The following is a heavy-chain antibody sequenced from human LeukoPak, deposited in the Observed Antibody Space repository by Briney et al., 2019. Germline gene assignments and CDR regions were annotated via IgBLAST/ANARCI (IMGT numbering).Heavy chain of an antibody. D-gene: IGHD3-3*01. V-gene: IGHV3-74*01. J-gene: IGHJ3*02. Sequence: PGGSLRLSCAASGFTFSSYWMHWVRQAPGKGLVWVSRMNSDGSSTSYADSVKGRFTISRDNAKNTLYLQMNSLRAEDTAVYYCARVVEWFPGKVDAFDIWGQGTMVTVYS. CDR1: GFTFSSYW. CDR2: MNSDGSST. CDR3: ARVVEWFPGKVDAFDI.